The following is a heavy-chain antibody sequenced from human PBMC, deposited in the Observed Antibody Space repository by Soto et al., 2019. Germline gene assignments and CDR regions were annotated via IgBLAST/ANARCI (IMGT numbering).Heavy chain of an antibody. V-gene: IGHV4-59*08. J-gene: IGHJ4*02. CDR1: GCSISSYY. CDR2: IYYSGST. D-gene: IGHD6-19*01. Sequence: PSETLSLTCTVSGCSISSYYWSWIRQPPGKGLEWIGYIYYSGSTNYNPSLKSRVTISVDTSKNQFSLKLSSVTAADTAVYYCARLPIIAVAGTTGYWGQGTLVTVSS. CDR3: ARLPIIAVAGTTGY.